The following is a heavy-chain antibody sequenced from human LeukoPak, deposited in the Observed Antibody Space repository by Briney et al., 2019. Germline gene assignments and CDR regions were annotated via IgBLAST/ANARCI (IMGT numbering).Heavy chain of an antibody. D-gene: IGHD6-19*01. J-gene: IGHJ6*03. V-gene: IGHV4-59*08. CDR2: IYYSGST. CDR3: ARGGSGWNYYYYYMDV. Sequence: SETLSLTCTVSGGSISSYYWSWIRQPPGKGLEWIGFIYYSGSTNYNPSLKSRVAISVDTSKNQFSLKLSSVTAADTAVYYCARGGSGWNYYYYYMDVWGKGTTVTISS. CDR1: GGSISSYY.